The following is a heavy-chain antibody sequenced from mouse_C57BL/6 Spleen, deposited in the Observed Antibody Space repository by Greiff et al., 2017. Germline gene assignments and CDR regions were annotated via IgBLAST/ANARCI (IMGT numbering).Heavy chain of an antibody. D-gene: IGHD3-2*02. CDR1: GYTFTSYD. J-gene: IGHJ3*01. V-gene: IGHV1-85*01. Sequence: QVQLQQSGPELVKPGASVKLSCKASGYTFTSYDINWVKQRPGQGLEWIGWIYPRDGSTKYNEKFKGTATLTVDTSSSTAYMELHSLTSEDSAVYFCASRQLRLGCAYWGQGTLVTVSA. CDR3: ASRQLRLGCAY. CDR2: IYPRDGST.